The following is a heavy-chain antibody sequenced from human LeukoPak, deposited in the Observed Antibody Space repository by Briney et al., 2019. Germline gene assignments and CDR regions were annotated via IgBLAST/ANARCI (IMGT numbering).Heavy chain of an antibody. V-gene: IGHV3-66*01. J-gene: IGHJ3*02. CDR1: GFTVSSNY. D-gene: IGHD6-13*01. CDR3: ARERSSSSWGAFDI. Sequence: GGSLRLSCAASGFTVSSNYMSWVRQAPGKGLEWVSVIYSGGSTYYADSVKGRFTISRDNSKNTLYLQMNSLRAEGTAVYYCARERSSSSWGAFDIWGQGTMVTVSS. CDR2: IYSGGST.